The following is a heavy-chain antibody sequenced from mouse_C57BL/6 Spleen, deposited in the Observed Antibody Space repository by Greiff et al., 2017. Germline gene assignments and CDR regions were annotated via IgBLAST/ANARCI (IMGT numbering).Heavy chain of an antibody. Sequence: DVKLVESGAELVKPGASVKLSCTASGFNIKDYYMHWVKQRPEQGLEWIGRIDPEDGETKYAPKFQGKATITAATSSNTAYLQLSSLTSEDTAVYYCASDYYGSSYFDYWGQGTTLTVSS. J-gene: IGHJ2*01. CDR1: GFNIKDYY. V-gene: IGHV14-2*01. CDR3: ASDYYGSSYFDY. CDR2: IDPEDGET. D-gene: IGHD1-1*01.